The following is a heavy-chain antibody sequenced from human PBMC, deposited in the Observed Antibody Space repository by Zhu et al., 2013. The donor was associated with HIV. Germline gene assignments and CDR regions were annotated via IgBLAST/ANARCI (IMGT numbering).Heavy chain of an antibody. CDR3: ARVVGWAGGAENDAFDI. V-gene: IGHV1-69*01. CDR2: IIPIFGTA. D-gene: IGHD3-16*01. CDR1: GGTFSSYA. Sequence: QVQLVQSGAEVKKPGSSVKVSCKASGGTFSSYAISWVRQAPGQGLEWMGGIIPIFGTANYAQKFQGRVTITADESTSTAYMELSSLRSEDTAVYYCARVVGWAGGAENDAFDIWGQGTMVTVSS. J-gene: IGHJ3*02.